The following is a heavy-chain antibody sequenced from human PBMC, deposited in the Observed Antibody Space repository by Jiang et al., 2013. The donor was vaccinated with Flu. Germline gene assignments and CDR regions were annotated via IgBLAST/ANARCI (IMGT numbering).Heavy chain of an antibody. V-gene: IGHV3-23*01. D-gene: IGHD6-6*01. Sequence: SAISGSGDSTYYADSVKGRFTISRDNSKNTLYLQMNSLRAEDTAVYYCAKDMKYSSSLFGYWGQGTLVTVSS. CDR3: AKDMKYSSSLFGY. J-gene: IGHJ4*02. CDR2: ISGSGDST.